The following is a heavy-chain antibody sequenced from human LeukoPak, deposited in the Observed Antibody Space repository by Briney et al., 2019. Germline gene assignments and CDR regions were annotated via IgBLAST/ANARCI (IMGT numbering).Heavy chain of an antibody. CDR2: IYWDDDK. CDR3: AHRDASSSFDY. CDR1: GFSLTTRGVG. V-gene: IGHV2-5*02. D-gene: IGHD6-6*01. Sequence: ASGPTLVKPTQTLTLTCTFSGFSLTTRGVGVGWIRQPPGKALEWLALIYWDDDKRYSPSLKSRLTITKDTSKNQVVLIMTNMDPVDTATYYCAHRDASSSFDYWGPGTLVTVSS. J-gene: IGHJ4*02.